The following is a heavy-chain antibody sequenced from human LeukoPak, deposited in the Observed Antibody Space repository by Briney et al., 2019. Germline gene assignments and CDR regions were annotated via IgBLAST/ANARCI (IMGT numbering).Heavy chain of an antibody. CDR3: AKDRRIAAAGPVGY. CDR1: GFTFSGYG. V-gene: IGHV3-33*06. Sequence: GGSLRLSCAASGFTFSGYGMHWVRQAPGKGLEWVAVIWYDGSNKYYADSVKGRFTISRDNSKNTLYLQMNSLRAEDTAVYYCAKDRRIAAAGPVGYWGQGTLVTVSS. CDR2: IWYDGSNK. D-gene: IGHD6-13*01. J-gene: IGHJ4*02.